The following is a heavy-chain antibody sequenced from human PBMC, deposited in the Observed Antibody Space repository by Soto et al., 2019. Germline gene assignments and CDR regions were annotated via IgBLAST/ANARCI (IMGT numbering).Heavy chain of an antibody. CDR1: GGSISSGGYY. J-gene: IGHJ6*02. CDR3: ARVTVTEGGYYGMDV. Sequence: QVQLQESGPGLVKPSQTLSLTCTVSGGSISSGGYYWSWIRQHPGKGLEWIGYIYYSGSTYYNPSLKCRVTISVDTSKNQFSLKLSSVTAADTAVYYCARVTVTEGGYYGMDVWGQGTTVTVSS. D-gene: IGHD4-17*01. CDR2: IYYSGST. V-gene: IGHV4-31*03.